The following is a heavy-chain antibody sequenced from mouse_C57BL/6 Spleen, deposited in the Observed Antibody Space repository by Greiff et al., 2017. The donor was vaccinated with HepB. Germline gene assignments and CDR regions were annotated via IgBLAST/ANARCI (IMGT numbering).Heavy chain of an antibody. CDR1: GYTFTDYY. D-gene: IGHD1-1*01. J-gene: IGHJ4*01. Sequence: EVQLQQSGPELVKPGASVKISCKASGYTFTDYYMNWVKQSHGKSLEWIGDINPNNGGTSYNQKFKGKATLTVDKSSSTAYMELRSLTSEDSAVYYCARSPFITTVVATGAMDYWGQGTSVTVSS. CDR3: ARSPFITTVVATGAMDY. CDR2: INPNNGGT. V-gene: IGHV1-26*01.